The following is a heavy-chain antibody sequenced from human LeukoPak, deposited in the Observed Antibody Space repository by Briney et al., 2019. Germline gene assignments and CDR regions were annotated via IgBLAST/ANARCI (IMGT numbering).Heavy chain of an antibody. J-gene: IGHJ4*02. V-gene: IGHV4-39*07. CDR1: GGSISSSSYY. Sequence: SETLSLTCTVSGGSISSSSYYWGWIRQPPGKGLEWIGSIYYSGSTYYNPSLKSRVTISVDTSKNQFSLKLSSVTAADTAVYYCASESNYYDSSGYWIWGQGTLVTVSS. CDR3: ASESNYYDSSGYWI. CDR2: IYYSGST. D-gene: IGHD3-22*01.